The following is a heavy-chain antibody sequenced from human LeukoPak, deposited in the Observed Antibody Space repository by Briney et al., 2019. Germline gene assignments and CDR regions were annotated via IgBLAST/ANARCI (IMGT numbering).Heavy chain of an antibody. V-gene: IGHV3-30*01. Sequence: GGSLRLSCAASGFTFSSYAMHGVGQAPGKGQEWVAVISYDGSNKYYADSVKGRFTISRDSSKNTLYLQMNSLRAEDTAVYYCARDDPTHLLFNWFDPWGQGTLVTVSS. CDR1: GFTFSSYA. J-gene: IGHJ5*02. D-gene: IGHD2-2*01. CDR3: ARDDPTHLLFNWFDP. CDR2: ISYDGSNK.